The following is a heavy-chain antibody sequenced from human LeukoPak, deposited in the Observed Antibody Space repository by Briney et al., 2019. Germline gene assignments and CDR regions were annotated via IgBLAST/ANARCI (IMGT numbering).Heavy chain of an antibody. CDR2: ISSSSSYI. Sequence: GGSLRLSCAASGFTFSSYSMNWVRQAPGKGLEWVSSISSSSSYIYYADSVKGRFTISRDNAKNSLYLQMNSLRAEDTAVYYCARDRELRYFDWLSTTFDYWGQGTLVTVSS. D-gene: IGHD3-9*01. CDR3: ARDRELRYFDWLSTTFDY. CDR1: GFTFSSYS. J-gene: IGHJ4*02. V-gene: IGHV3-21*01.